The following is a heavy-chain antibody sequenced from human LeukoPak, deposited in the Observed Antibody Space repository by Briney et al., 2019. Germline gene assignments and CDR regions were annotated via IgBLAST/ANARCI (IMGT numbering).Heavy chain of an antibody. CDR1: GFTFTSSA. Sequence: ASVKVSCKASGFTFTSSAMQWVRQARGQRLELIGWIVVGSGNTNYAQKFQERVTITRDMSTSTAYMELSSLRSEDTAVYYCAAVYCGTDFYSGYDCDYWGQGTLVTVSS. J-gene: IGHJ4*02. D-gene: IGHD5-12*01. CDR3: AAVYCGTDFYSGYDCDY. CDR2: IVVGSGNT. V-gene: IGHV1-58*02.